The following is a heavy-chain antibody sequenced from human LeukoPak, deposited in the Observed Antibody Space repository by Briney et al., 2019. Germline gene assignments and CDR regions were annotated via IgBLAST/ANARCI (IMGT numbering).Heavy chain of an antibody. V-gene: IGHV1-69*04. CDR3: ARAGTSDYDFDY. CDR1: GGTFSSYA. CDR2: IIPILGIA. Sequence: SVKVSCKASGGTFSSYAISWVRQAPGQGLEWMGRIIPILGIANYAQKFQGRVTITADKSTSTAYMELSSLRSEDTAVYYCARAGTSDYDFDYWGQGTLVTVSS. J-gene: IGHJ4*02. D-gene: IGHD4-17*01.